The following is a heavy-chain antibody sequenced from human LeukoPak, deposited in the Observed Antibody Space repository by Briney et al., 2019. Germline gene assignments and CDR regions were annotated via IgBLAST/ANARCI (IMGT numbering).Heavy chain of an antibody. CDR3: ARHDASGSPIAAAGSSDAFDI. V-gene: IGHV5-51*01. Sequence: GESLKISCKGSGYSFTSYWIGWVRQMPGKGLEWMGIIYPGDSDTRYSPSFQGQVTISADKSISTAYLRWSSLKASDTAMYYCARHDASGSPIAAAGSSDAFDIWGQGAMVTVSS. CDR1: GYSFTSYW. CDR2: IYPGDSDT. D-gene: IGHD6-13*01. J-gene: IGHJ3*02.